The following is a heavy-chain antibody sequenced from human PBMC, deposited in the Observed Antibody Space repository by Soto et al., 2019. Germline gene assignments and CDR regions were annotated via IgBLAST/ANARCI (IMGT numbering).Heavy chain of an antibody. CDR1: GYTLTTYG. Sequence: ASVKVSCKASGYTLTTYGVSWVRQAPGQGLEWMGWISAYNGNTNYAQKLRGRVSMTTDTSTSTAYMELRSLRSDDTAVYYCARTLHCTSTSCADYFDYWGQGSLVTVYS. CDR3: ARTLHCTSTSCADYFDY. J-gene: IGHJ4*02. CDR2: ISAYNGNT. V-gene: IGHV1-18*04. D-gene: IGHD2-2*01.